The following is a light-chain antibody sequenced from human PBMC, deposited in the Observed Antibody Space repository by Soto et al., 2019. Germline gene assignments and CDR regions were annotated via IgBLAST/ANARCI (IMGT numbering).Light chain of an antibody. J-gene: IGKJ5*01. CDR2: AAS. Sequence: DIQMTQSPSTLSASVGDRVTITCRASQSISSWLAWYQQKPGKAPKLLIYAASSLQSGVPSRFSGSGSGTDFTLTISSLQSEDFAVYYCQQYNSWPPITFGQGTRLEIK. CDR1: QSISSW. CDR3: QQYNSWPPIT. V-gene: IGKV1-5*01.